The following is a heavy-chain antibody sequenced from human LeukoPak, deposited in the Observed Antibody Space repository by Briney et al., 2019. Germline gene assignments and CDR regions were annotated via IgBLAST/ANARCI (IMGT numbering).Heavy chain of an antibody. CDR2: INHSGST. CDR3: ASRIVVVPAVNHGMDV. V-gene: IGHV4-34*01. Sequence: PSETLSLTCAVYGGSFSGYYWSWIRQPPGKGLEWIGEINHSGSTNYNPSLKSRVTISVDTSKNQFSLKPSSVTAADTAVYYRASRIVVVPAVNHGMDVWGQGTTVTVSS. J-gene: IGHJ6*02. D-gene: IGHD2-2*01. CDR1: GGSFSGYY.